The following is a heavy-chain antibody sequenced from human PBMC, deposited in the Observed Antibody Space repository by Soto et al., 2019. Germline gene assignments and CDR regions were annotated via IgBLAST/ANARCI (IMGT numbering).Heavy chain of an antibody. D-gene: IGHD1-1*01. CDR3: ARGSAHIQLEAFDC. CDR2: ISSNSYHI. V-gene: IGHV3-21*01. J-gene: IGHJ4*02. Sequence: EVQLVESGGGLVKPGESLRLSCAVSGFSFSDYTMHWVRQAPGKGLECVSAISSNSYHIYYADSVKGRFTTSRDNARKSLYLQTNSLRADDTAVYYCARGSAHIQLEAFDCWGQGTLVTVSS. CDR1: GFSFSDYT.